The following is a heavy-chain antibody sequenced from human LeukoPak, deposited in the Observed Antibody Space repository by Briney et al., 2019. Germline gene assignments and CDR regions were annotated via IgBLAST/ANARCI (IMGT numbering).Heavy chain of an antibody. V-gene: IGHV3-23*01. J-gene: IGHJ4*02. D-gene: IGHD6-19*01. CDR2: ISGSGGST. CDR3: AKALYSSGWYLGC. Sequence: GGSLRLSCAASGFTFSSYAMSWVRQAPGKGLVWVSGISGSGGSTFYADSVKGRFTISRDNSKTTLYLHMNSLRAEDTAVYYCAKALYSSGWYLGCWGQGTLVTVSS. CDR1: GFTFSSYA.